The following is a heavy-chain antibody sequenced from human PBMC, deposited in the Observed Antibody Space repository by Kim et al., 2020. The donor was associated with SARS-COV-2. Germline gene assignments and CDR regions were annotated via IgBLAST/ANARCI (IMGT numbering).Heavy chain of an antibody. D-gene: IGHD2-15*01. J-gene: IGHJ4*02. CDR2: GGST. Sequence: GGSTQYADSVGGRFTISRDKPKNTLYLQMNSLRVEDTAVYYCARDALLIYWGQGTLVTVSS. V-gene: IGHV3-53*01. CDR3: ARDALLIY.